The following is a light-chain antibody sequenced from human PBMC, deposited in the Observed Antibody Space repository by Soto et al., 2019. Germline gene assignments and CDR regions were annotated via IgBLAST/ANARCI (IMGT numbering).Light chain of an antibody. CDR3: NSYAGWIYV. CDR2: EVN. V-gene: IGLV2-8*01. Sequence: QSALTQPPSASGSPGQSVTISCTGTSSDVGGYHYVSWYQHHPGKAPKLMIFEVNKRPSGVPDRFSGSKFGNTASLTVSGLQAEDEADYYCNSYAGWIYVFGTGTKVTVL. CDR1: SSDVGGYHY. J-gene: IGLJ1*01.